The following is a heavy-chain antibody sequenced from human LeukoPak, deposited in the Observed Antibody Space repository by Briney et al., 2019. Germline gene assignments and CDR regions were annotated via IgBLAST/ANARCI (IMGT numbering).Heavy chain of an antibody. D-gene: IGHD6-25*01. CDR3: VRAAKYYFDY. Sequence: GGSLRLSCAASGFTFSSYAMSWVRQAPGKGLEWVSAISGSGGSTYYADSVKGRFTISRDNAKNTLYLQMNSLTAEDTAVYFCVRAAKYYFDYWGQGTLLTVSS. J-gene: IGHJ4*02. CDR1: GFTFSSYA. CDR2: ISGSGGST. V-gene: IGHV3-23*01.